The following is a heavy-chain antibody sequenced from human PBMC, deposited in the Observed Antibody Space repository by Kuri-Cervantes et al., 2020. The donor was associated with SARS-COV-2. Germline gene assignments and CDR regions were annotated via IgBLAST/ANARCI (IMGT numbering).Heavy chain of an antibody. D-gene: IGHD2-21*02. V-gene: IGHV4-30-2*01. CDR2: IYHSGSA. CDR1: GFTFSSYA. J-gene: IGHJ4*02. Sequence: LRLSCAASGFTFSSYAMSWVRQAPGKGLEWIGYIYHSGSAYYNPSLKSRVTISVDRSKNQFSLRLTSVTAADTAVYYCARVVVTATYYFDCWGQGTLVTVSS. CDR3: ARVVVTATYYFDC.